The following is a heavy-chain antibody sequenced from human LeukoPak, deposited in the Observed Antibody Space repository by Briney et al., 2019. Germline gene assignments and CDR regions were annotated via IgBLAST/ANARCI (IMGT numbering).Heavy chain of an antibody. CDR3: AREGRDGYNFCGAFDI. V-gene: IGHV3-30*04. J-gene: IGHJ3*02. CDR1: GFTFSSYA. D-gene: IGHD5-24*01. CDR2: ISYDGSNK. Sequence: GGSLRLSCAASGFTFSSYAMHWVRQAPGKGLDWVAVISYDGSNKYYADSVKGRFTISRDNSKNTLYLQMNSLRAEDTAVYYCAREGRDGYNFCGAFDIWGQGTMVTVSS.